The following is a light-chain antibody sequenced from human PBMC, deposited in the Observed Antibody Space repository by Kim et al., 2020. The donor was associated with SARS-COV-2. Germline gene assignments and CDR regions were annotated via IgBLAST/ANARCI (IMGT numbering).Light chain of an antibody. J-gene: IGKJ4*02. CDR1: EGISY. V-gene: IGKV3-11*02. Sequence: EVALTQSPATLSSSPGESVTLSCRASEGISYLAWYQQKLGQAPRLLIYDAAQRAPGIPAMFSGSGSGRDFSLSISRLEPEDFAIYYCQVRSNWPPTLTFGGGTKVDIK. CDR2: DAA. CDR3: QVRSNWPPTLT.